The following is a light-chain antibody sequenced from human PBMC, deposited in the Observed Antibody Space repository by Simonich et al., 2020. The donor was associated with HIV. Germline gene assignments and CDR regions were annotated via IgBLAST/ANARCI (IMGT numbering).Light chain of an antibody. CDR3: QQCYDTPYT. J-gene: IGKJ2*01. V-gene: IGKV4-1*01. Sequence: DIVMTQSPDSLAVSLGERATINCKSSQSVLYSSNNKNYLAWYQQKPGQPPKLLIYWASTRESGVPDRFSGSGSGPDFTLTISSLQAEDVAVYYCQQCYDTPYTFGQGTKLEIK. CDR1: QSVLYSSNNKNY. CDR2: WAS.